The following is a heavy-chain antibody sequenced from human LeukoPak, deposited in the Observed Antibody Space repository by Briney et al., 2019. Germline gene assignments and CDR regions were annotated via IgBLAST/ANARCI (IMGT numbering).Heavy chain of an antibody. CDR2: ISSSGSII. D-gene: IGHD4-17*01. CDR3: ARDLGMTDGDYVSYFDY. J-gene: IGHJ4*02. Sequence: QSGGSLRLSCAASGFTVSSNYMNWVRQAPGKGLEWVSYISSSGSIIYYADSVKGRFTISRDNAKNSLYLQMNSLRAEDTALYYCARDLGMTDGDYVSYFDYWGQGTLVTVSS. CDR1: GFTVSSNY. V-gene: IGHV3-48*03.